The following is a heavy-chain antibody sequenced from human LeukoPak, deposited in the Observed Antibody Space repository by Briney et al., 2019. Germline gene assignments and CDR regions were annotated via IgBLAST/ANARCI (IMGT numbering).Heavy chain of an antibody. Sequence: SSETLSLTCTVSGGSISSGDYYWSWIRQPPGKGLEWIGYIYYSGSTYYNPSLKSRVTISVDTSKNQFSLKLSSVTAADTAVYYCAREHYDFWSGFKRIDYWGQGTLVTVPS. CDR3: AREHYDFWSGFKRIDY. CDR2: IYYSGST. D-gene: IGHD3-3*01. J-gene: IGHJ4*02. CDR1: GGSISSGDYY. V-gene: IGHV4-30-4*08.